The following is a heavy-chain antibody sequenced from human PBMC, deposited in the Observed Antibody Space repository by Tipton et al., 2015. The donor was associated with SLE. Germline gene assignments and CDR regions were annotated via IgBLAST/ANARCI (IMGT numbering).Heavy chain of an antibody. CDR3: ACYVEMATVYYFDS. CDR1: GGSISSYY. J-gene: IGHJ4*02. D-gene: IGHD5-24*01. CDR2: IYYTGST. Sequence: TLSLTCTVTGGSISSYYWSWIRQSPGKGLEWIGFIYYTGSTTYNPSLKSRVTISVDMSKKQVSLKLTSVTAADTAVYYCACYVEMATVYYFDSWGQGTLVTVSS. V-gene: IGHV4-59*01.